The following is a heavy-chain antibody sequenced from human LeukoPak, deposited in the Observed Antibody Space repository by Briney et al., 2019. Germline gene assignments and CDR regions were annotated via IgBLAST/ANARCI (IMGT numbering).Heavy chain of an antibody. D-gene: IGHD4-23*01. J-gene: IGHJ5*02. CDR1: GGSISSGGSY. Sequence: SQTLSLACPVSGGSISSGGSYWSWIRQHPGKGLEWIGYIYYSGSPYYNPSLKSRVTISVDTSKNQFSLKLSSVTAADTAVYYCARGSTTVVTVSWFDPWGQGTLVTVSS. CDR2: IYYSGSP. CDR3: ARGSTTVVTVSWFDP. V-gene: IGHV4-31*03.